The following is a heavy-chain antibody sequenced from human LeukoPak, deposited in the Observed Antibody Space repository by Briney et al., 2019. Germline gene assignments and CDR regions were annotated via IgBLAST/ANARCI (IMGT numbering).Heavy chain of an antibody. V-gene: IGHV1-69*05. CDR3: ARSGRFLESYYFDY. J-gene: IGHJ4*02. D-gene: IGHD3-3*01. Sequence: SVKVSCKASGGTFSSYAISWVRQAPGQGLEWMGGIIPISGTANYAQKFQGRVTITTDESTSTAYMELSSLRSEDTAVYYCARSGRFLESYYFDYWGQGTLVTVSS. CDR1: GGTFSSYA. CDR2: IIPISGTA.